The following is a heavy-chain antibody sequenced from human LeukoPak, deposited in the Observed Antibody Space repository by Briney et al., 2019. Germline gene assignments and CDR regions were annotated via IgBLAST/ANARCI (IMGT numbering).Heavy chain of an antibody. CDR1: GYTFTSYG. CDR2: ISAYNGNT. V-gene: IGHV1-18*01. J-gene: IGHJ4*02. Sequence: PWASVKVSCKASGYTFTSYGISWVRQAPGQGLEWMGWISAYNGNTNYAQKLQGRVTMTTDTSTSTAYMELRSLRSDDTAVYYCARELGTCHYGDRANFDYWGQGTLVTVSS. D-gene: IGHD4-17*01. CDR3: ARELGTCHYGDRANFDY.